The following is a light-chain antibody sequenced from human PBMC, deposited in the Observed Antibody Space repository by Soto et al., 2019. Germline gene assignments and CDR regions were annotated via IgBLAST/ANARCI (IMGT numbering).Light chain of an antibody. Sequence: DIVMTQSPDSLVVSLGERATINCKSSQSVVFSSNNKNYLAWYQQRPGQPPKLLIAWASTRESGVPDRFSGGGSGTDFTLTLSSLQPEDVAIYYCQQYYSTPLTFGQGTKVEI. CDR3: QQYYSTPLT. CDR2: WAS. CDR1: QSVVFSSNNKNY. J-gene: IGKJ1*01. V-gene: IGKV4-1*01.